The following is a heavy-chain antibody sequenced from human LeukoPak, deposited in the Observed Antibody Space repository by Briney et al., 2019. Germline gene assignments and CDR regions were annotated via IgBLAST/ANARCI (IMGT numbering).Heavy chain of an antibody. CDR1: GFSIRTYY. CDR2: SYSGGTI. CDR3: VRAVHHNFYSDSSGYYGDAFDV. V-gene: IGHV3-53*01. Sequence: GWSLRLSFAASGFSIRTYYMSWVRQVPGKRLYWVSVSYSGGTIRYADSVKGRFTFSRDNFKDTLNLQMNRLRADDTAVYYCVRAVHHNFYSDSSGYYGDAFDVWGKGTVVTVSS. J-gene: IGHJ3*01. D-gene: IGHD3-22*01.